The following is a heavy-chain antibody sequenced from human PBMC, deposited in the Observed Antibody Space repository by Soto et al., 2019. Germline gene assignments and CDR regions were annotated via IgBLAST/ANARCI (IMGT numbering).Heavy chain of an antibody. D-gene: IGHD3-10*01. Sequence: QVKLQESGPGLVKPSETLSLTCTVSGDSLTNYYCSWFRQPPGKGLEWIGYIMYSGYSAYNLSLKRRVTMSMDTSKTQFSLMRESVTATDTAVYYCARHGFGPLHGLVDVWGQGTTVIVSS. CDR3: ARHGFGPLHGLVDV. CDR1: GDSLTNYY. V-gene: IGHV4-59*08. J-gene: IGHJ6*02. CDR2: IMYSGYS.